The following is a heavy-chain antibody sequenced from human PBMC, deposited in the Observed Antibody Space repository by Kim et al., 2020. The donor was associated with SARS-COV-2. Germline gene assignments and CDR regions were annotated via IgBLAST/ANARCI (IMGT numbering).Heavy chain of an antibody. Sequence: GGSLRLSCAASGFTFSSYSMNWVRQAPGQGLEWVSYISSSSSTIYYADSVKGRFTISRDNAKNSLYLQMNSLRAEDTAVYYCALAAAGTFFGYWGQGTLVTVSS. CDR2: ISSSSSTI. D-gene: IGHD6-13*01. J-gene: IGHJ4*02. CDR1: GFTFSSYS. V-gene: IGHV3-48*04. CDR3: ALAAAGTFFGY.